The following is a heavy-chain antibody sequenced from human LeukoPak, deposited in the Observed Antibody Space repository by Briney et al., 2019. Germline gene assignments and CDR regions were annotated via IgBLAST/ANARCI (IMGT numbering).Heavy chain of an antibody. CDR3: ARGLGGDQGYFDL. V-gene: IGHV3-9*01. Sequence: GRSLRLSYAASGFIFDDYAMHWVRQAPGKGLEWVSTINWNSGTLAYAYSVKGRFTISRDNAKNSLYLQMNSLRTEDTALYYCARGLGGDQGYFDLWGRGTPATVSS. J-gene: IGHJ2*01. CDR2: INWNSGTL. CDR1: GFIFDDYA. D-gene: IGHD3-10*01.